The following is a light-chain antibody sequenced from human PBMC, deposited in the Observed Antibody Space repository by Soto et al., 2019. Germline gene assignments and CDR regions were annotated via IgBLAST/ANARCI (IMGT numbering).Light chain of an antibody. CDR2: KAS. CDR1: QTISSW. Sequence: DIQMTQSPSTLSGSVGDRVTITCRASQTISSWLAWYQQKPGKAPKLLIYKASTLKSGVPSRFSGSGSGTEFTLTISSLQPDDFATYYCQQVDVYPSTLGGGTKVDIK. V-gene: IGKV1-5*03. J-gene: IGKJ4*01. CDR3: QQVDVYPST.